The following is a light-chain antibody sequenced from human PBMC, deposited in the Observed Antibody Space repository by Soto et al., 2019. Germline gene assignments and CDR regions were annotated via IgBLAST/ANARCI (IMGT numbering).Light chain of an antibody. Sequence: QSALTQPASGSGSPGQSIAISCTGTSSDVGGYNYVSWHQQHPGKAPKVFNCVVSKRPSGVSNRFSGHKSGNTASLTISGLQAEDDADYYCSSYRRGGTFVFGSGTKVTVL. CDR2: VVS. J-gene: IGLJ1*01. V-gene: IGLV2-14*01. CDR1: SSDVGGYNY. CDR3: SSYRRGGTFV.